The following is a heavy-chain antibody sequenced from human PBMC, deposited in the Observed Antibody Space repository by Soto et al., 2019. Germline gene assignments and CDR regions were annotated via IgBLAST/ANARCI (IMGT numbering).Heavy chain of an antibody. CDR2: ISGSGGST. V-gene: IGHV3-23*01. D-gene: IGHD6-13*01. CDR3: AKDRKQLVLPTYFQH. Sequence: GGSLRLSCAASGFTFSSYAMSWVRQAPGKGLEWVSAISGSGGSTYYADSVKGRFTISRDNSKNTLYLQMNSLRAEDTAVYYCAKDRKQLVLPTYFQHWGQGTLVTVSS. CDR1: GFTFSSYA. J-gene: IGHJ1*01.